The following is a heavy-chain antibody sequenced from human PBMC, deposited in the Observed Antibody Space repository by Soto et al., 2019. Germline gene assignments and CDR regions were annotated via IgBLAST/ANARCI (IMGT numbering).Heavy chain of an antibody. J-gene: IGHJ6*02. CDR3: ARAAYSYGTAYLSYYYGMDV. Sequence: QVQLVQSGAEVKKPGSSVKVSCKASGGTFSTYAISWVRQAPGQGLEWGGGIIPIFGTANYAQKFQGRVTITADESTSTAYMELSSLRSEDTAVYYCARAAYSYGTAYLSYYYGMDVWGQGTTVTVSS. D-gene: IGHD5-18*01. CDR1: GGTFSTYA. V-gene: IGHV1-69*01. CDR2: IIPIFGTA.